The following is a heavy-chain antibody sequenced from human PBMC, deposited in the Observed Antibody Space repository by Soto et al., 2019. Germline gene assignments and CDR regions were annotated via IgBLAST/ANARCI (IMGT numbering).Heavy chain of an antibody. D-gene: IGHD6-6*01. Sequence: PGGSLRLSCAASGFTFSSYGMHWVRQAPGKGLEWVAVISYDGSNKYYADSVKGRFTISRDNSKNTLYLQMNSLRAEDTAVYYFAKAGVVSSSGVDYWGQGTLVTVSS. CDR2: ISYDGSNK. CDR3: AKAGVVSSSGVDY. V-gene: IGHV3-30*18. CDR1: GFTFSSYG. J-gene: IGHJ4*02.